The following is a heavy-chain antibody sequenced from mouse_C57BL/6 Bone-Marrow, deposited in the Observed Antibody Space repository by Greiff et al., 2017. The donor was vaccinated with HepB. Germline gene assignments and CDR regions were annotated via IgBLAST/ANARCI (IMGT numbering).Heavy chain of an antibody. D-gene: IGHD2-3*01. Sequence: QVQLKESGAELARPGASVKLSCKASGYTFTSYGISWVKQRTGQGLEWIGEIYPRSGNTYYNEKFKGKATLTADKSSSTAYMELRSLTSEDSAVYFCARERGWVLPMDYWGQGTSVTVSS. V-gene: IGHV1-81*01. J-gene: IGHJ4*01. CDR2: IYPRSGNT. CDR3: ARERGWVLPMDY. CDR1: GYTFTSYG.